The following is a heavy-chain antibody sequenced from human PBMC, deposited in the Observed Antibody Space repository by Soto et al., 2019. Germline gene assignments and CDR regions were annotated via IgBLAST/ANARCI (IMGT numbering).Heavy chain of an antibody. V-gene: IGHV1-69*12. CDR1: GGTFSSYA. CDR2: IIPIFGTA. D-gene: IGHD4-17*01. CDR3: ARANTVPAVPYNWFDP. J-gene: IGHJ5*02. Sequence: QVQLVQSGAEVKKPGSSVKVSCKASGGTFSSYAISWVRQAPGQGLEWMGGIIPIFGTANYAQKFQGRVTIPADESTSTGYLELSSLSSEDTAVYYCARANTVPAVPYNWFDPWGQGTLVTVSS.